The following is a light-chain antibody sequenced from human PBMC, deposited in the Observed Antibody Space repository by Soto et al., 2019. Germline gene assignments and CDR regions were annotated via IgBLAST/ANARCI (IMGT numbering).Light chain of an antibody. J-gene: IGLJ1*01. Sequence: QSVLTQPASVSGSPGQSITISCTGTSSDVGGYNYASWYQQHPGKAPKLMIYDVSNRPSGVSSRFSGSKSSNTASLTISGLQAEDVADYYCSSYTSSSTYVVRIGTKLTVL. CDR3: SSYTSSSTYV. CDR1: SSDVGGYNY. V-gene: IGLV2-14*01. CDR2: DVS.